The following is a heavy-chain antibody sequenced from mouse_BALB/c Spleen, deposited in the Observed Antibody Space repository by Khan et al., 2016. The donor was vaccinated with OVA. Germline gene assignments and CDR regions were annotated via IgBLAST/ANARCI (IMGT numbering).Heavy chain of an antibody. D-gene: IGHD2-14*01. CDR3: TREGAYYRSDGWFAY. CDR2: INPSSSYP. CDR1: GYTFTSYT. Sequence: QVQLKQSGAELARPGASVKMSCKASGYTFTSYTMHWVKQRPGRGLEWIGYINPSSSYPNYNQKFKDKATLTADKSSSTAYMQLSSLTSEDSAVYYCTREGAYYRSDGWFAYWGQGTLVTVSA. J-gene: IGHJ3*01. V-gene: IGHV1-4*01.